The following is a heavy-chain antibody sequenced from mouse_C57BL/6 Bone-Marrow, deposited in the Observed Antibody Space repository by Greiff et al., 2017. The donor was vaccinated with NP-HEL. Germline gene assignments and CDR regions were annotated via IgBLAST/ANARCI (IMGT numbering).Heavy chain of an antibody. D-gene: IGHD3-2*02. CDR3: ARNRLRAMDY. V-gene: IGHV3-6*01. J-gene: IGHJ4*01. CDR2: ISYDGSN. CDR1: GYSITSGYY. Sequence: EVQLQESGPGLVKPSQSLSLTCSVTGYSITSGYYWNWIRQFPGNKLEWMGYISYDGSNNYNPSLKNRISITRDTSKNQFFLKLNSVTTEDTATYYCARNRLRAMDYWGQGTSVTVSS.